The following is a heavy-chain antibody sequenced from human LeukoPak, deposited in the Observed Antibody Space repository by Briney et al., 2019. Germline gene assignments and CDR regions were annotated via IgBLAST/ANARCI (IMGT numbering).Heavy chain of an antibody. Sequence: GGSLRLSCAATGFTVSNNFMSWVRQAPGKGLEWVSVIYRGGTIYYADSVRGRFTISRDNSKNTLYLQMNSLRAEDTAVYYCARESKYYDSSGYYDWFDPWGQGTLVTVSS. J-gene: IGHJ5*02. CDR3: ARESKYYDSSGYYDWFDP. CDR1: GFTVSNNF. D-gene: IGHD3-22*01. CDR2: IYRGGTI. V-gene: IGHV3-53*01.